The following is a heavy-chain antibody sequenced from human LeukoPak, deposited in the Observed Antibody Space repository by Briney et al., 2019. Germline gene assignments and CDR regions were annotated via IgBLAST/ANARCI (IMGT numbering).Heavy chain of an antibody. CDR3: ANSPPYSSSSILFDY. D-gene: IGHD6-13*01. V-gene: IGHV3-30*18. Sequence: GGSLRLSCAASGFTFSSYGMHWVRQAPGKGLEWVAVISYDGSNKYNADSVKGRFTISRDNSKNTLYLQMNSLRAEDTAVYYCANSPPYSSSSILFDYWGQGTLVTVSS. CDR2: ISYDGSNK. CDR1: GFTFSSYG. J-gene: IGHJ4*02.